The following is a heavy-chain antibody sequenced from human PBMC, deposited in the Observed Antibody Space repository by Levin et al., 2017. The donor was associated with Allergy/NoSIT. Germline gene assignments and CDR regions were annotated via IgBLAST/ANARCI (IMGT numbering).Heavy chain of an antibody. CDR1: GYTFTSYG. CDR2: ISAYNGNT. D-gene: IGHD3-22*01. Sequence: ASVKVSCKASGYTFTSYGISWVRQAPGQGLEWMGWISAYNGNTNYAQKLQGRVTMTTDTSTSTAYMELRSLRSDDTAVYYCARVRYYYDSSGYFGSEEFDPWGQGTLVTVSS. J-gene: IGHJ5*02. CDR3: ARVRYYYDSSGYFGSEEFDP. V-gene: IGHV1-18*01.